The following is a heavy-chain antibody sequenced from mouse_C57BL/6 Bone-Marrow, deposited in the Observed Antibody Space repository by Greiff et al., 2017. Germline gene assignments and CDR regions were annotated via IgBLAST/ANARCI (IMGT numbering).Heavy chain of an antibody. CDR1: GFNIKDDY. Sequence: EVQLQQSGAELVRPGASVKLSCTASGFNIKDDYMHWVKQRPEQGLEWIGWIDPENGDTEYASKFQGKATIKADTSSNTAYLQLSSLTSEDTAVYYCTPIYYDAMDYWGQGTSVTVSS. CDR2: IDPENGDT. D-gene: IGHD2-1*01. V-gene: IGHV14-4*01. CDR3: TPIYYDAMDY. J-gene: IGHJ4*01.